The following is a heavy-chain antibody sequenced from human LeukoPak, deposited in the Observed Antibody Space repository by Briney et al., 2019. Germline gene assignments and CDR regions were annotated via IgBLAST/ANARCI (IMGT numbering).Heavy chain of an antibody. Sequence: GGSLRLSCTASGFTFSSYWMSWVRQAPGKGLEWVANIKQDGSEKDYVDSVKGRFTISRDNAKNSLYLQMNSLRAEDTAVYYCARYCGGDCCGMDVWGQGTTVTVSS. CDR2: IKQDGSEK. J-gene: IGHJ6*02. CDR1: GFTFSSYW. CDR3: ARYCGGDCCGMDV. D-gene: IGHD2-21*01. V-gene: IGHV3-7*01.